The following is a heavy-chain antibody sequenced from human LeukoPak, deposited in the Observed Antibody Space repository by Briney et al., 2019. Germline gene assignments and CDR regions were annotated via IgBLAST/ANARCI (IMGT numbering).Heavy chain of an antibody. V-gene: IGHV1-69*04. CDR1: GGTFSSYA. J-gene: IGHJ6*02. Sequence: SVKVSCKASGGTFSSYAISWVRQAPGQGLEWMGRIIPILGIANYAQKFQGRVTITADKSTSTAYMELSSLRSEDTAVYYCARDPKLEGAYYYYGMDVWGQGTTVTVSS. CDR2: IIPILGIA. D-gene: IGHD1-1*01. CDR3: ARDPKLEGAYYYYGMDV.